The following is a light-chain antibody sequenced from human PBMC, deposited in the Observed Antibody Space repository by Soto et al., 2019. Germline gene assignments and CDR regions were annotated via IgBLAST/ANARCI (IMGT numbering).Light chain of an antibody. Sequence: DIVMTQSPDSLAVSLGERATINCKSSQSVLYSSNNKNYLAWYQQKPGQPPKLLIYSASTRESGVPDRFSGSGYGTDFPLTISSLQAEDVAVYYCKQYYTTPRTFGQGTKVEIK. CDR2: SAS. CDR1: QSVLYSSNNKNY. J-gene: IGKJ1*01. V-gene: IGKV4-1*01. CDR3: KQYYTTPRT.